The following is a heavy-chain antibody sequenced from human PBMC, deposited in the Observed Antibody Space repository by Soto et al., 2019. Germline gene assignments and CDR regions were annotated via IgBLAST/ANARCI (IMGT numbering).Heavy chain of an antibody. V-gene: IGHV3-13*04. J-gene: IGHJ4*02. CDR1: GFTFSSYD. CDR2: IGTTGDT. CDR3: ARAIGPTLFDY. D-gene: IGHD3-22*01. Sequence: GGSPRLSCSASGFTFSSYDMHWVRQGTGKGLEWVSAIGTTGDTYYAGSVKGRFTISRENAKNSLYLQMNSLRAGDTAIYFCARAIGPTLFDYWGQGTLVTVSS.